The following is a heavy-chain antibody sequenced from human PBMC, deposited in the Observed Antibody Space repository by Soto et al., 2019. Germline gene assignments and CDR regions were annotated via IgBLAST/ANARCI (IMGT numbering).Heavy chain of an antibody. D-gene: IGHD4-17*01. J-gene: IGHJ6*04. Sequence: SETLSLTCTVSGGSISSSSYYWGWIRQPPGKGLEWIGSIYYSGSTYYNPSLKSRVTISVDTSKNQFSLKLSSVTAADTAVYYWARQSSCGDYSPISYSGMDVWGKGTTVTFSS. CDR3: ARQSSCGDYSPISYSGMDV. CDR1: GGSISSSSYY. V-gene: IGHV4-39*01. CDR2: IYYSGST.